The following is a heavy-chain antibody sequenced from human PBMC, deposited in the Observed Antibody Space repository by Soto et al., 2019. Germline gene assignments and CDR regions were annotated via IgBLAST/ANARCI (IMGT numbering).Heavy chain of an antibody. Sequence: QVQLQESGPGLVKPSGTLSLTCAVSGGSFTRNNWWTWVRQPPGQGLEWIGEIYRTGSTNYNPSLKSRVTISLDKSENPYSMKVTSLTAADTAVSDCARRDPGTSVDYWGQGTLVTVSS. V-gene: IGHV4-4*02. CDR3: ARRDPGTSVDY. CDR2: IYRTGST. J-gene: IGHJ4*02. D-gene: IGHD1-7*01. CDR1: GGSFTRNNW.